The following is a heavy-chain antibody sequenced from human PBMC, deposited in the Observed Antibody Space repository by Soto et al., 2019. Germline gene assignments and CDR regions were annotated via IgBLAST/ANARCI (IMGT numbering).Heavy chain of an antibody. J-gene: IGHJ4*02. Sequence: GESLKISCAASGFGFTNSWMNWVRQAPGKGLEWVDRIKSKNDGGTTDYAASVQGRFTISRDDSKTTIYLQMNSLKTDDTAVYYCTSAGQYCTSTTCKAYWGQGTPVTVSS. CDR1: GFGFTNSW. V-gene: IGHV3-15*07. CDR3: TSAGQYCTSTTCKAY. CDR2: IKSKNDGGTT. D-gene: IGHD2-2*01.